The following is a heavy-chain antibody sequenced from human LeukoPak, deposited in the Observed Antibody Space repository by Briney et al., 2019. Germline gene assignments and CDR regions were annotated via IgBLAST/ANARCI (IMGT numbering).Heavy chain of an antibody. CDR2: IYYGGST. Sequence: SETLSLTCTVSGGSISSGDYYWSWIRQPPGKGLEWIGYIYYGGSTYYNPSLKGRVTISVDTSKNQFSLKLSSVTAADTAVYYCAGSRIAAAGDYFDYWGQGTLVTVSS. CDR1: GGSISSGDYY. V-gene: IGHV4-30-4*01. D-gene: IGHD6-13*01. CDR3: AGSRIAAAGDYFDY. J-gene: IGHJ4*02.